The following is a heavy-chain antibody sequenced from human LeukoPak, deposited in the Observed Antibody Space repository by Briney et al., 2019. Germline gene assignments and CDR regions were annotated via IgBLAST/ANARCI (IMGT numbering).Heavy chain of an antibody. D-gene: IGHD6-19*01. Sequence: ASVKVSCKASGGTFSSYAISWVRQAPGQGLEWMGWINTNTGNPTYAQGFTGRFVFSLDTSVSTAYLQISSLKAEDTAVYYCARELAVAGNPFDYWGQGTLVTVSS. CDR1: GGTFSSYA. J-gene: IGHJ4*02. CDR3: ARELAVAGNPFDY. V-gene: IGHV7-4-1*02. CDR2: INTNTGNP.